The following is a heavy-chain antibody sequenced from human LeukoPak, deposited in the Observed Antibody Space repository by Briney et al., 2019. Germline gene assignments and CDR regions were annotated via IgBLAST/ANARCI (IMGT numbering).Heavy chain of an antibody. Sequence: GGSLRLSCAASGFTFSSYAMSWVRQAPGKGLEWVALISSDGSKNIYADPVKGRFTVSRDNSKNTLYLQMNSLRAEDTAVYYCVKGLVQTTMSYSVDYWGQGALVTVSS. CDR2: ISSDGSKN. CDR3: VKGLVQTTMSYSVDY. J-gene: IGHJ4*02. V-gene: IGHV3-30*18. D-gene: IGHD1-1*01. CDR1: GFTFSSYA.